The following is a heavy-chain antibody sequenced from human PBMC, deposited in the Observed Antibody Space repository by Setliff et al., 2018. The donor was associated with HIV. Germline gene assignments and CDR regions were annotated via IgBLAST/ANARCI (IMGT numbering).Heavy chain of an antibody. Sequence: GSLRLSCAASGFTVSSHYMSWVRQAPGKGLEWVSTIYSDGSTYHADSVNGRFTLSRDISENALYLQIDSLRPEDTAVYYCARLRLYNSVLDYWGQGTLVTVSS. V-gene: IGHV3-66*02. J-gene: IGHJ4*02. CDR2: IYSDGST. CDR3: ARLRLYNSVLDY. D-gene: IGHD3-10*01. CDR1: GFTVSSHY.